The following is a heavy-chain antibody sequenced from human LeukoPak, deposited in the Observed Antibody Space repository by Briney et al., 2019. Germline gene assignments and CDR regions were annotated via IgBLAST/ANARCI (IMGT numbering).Heavy chain of an antibody. D-gene: IGHD4-17*01. Sequence: KPGGSLRLSCTASGFTFNGYSMNWVRQAPGKGLEWVSSISTSSSYIYYADSVKGRFTISRNNPKNSLYLQMNSLRAEDTAVYYCARNRGDPSYFDYWGQGTLVTVPS. CDR2: ISTSSSYI. J-gene: IGHJ4*02. CDR3: ARNRGDPSYFDY. V-gene: IGHV3-21*01. CDR1: GFTFNGYS.